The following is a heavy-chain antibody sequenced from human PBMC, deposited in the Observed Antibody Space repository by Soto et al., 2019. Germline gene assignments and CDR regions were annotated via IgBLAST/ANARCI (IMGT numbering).Heavy chain of an antibody. Sequence: SETLSLTCAVYGGSFSGYYWSWIRQPPGKGLEWIGEINHSGSTNYNPSLKSRVTISVDTSKNQFSLKLSSVTAAATAVYYCATAPNCFDTWGQGTLVTVSS. CDR3: ATAPNCFDT. J-gene: IGHJ5*02. CDR1: GGSFSGYY. CDR2: INHSGST. V-gene: IGHV4-34*01.